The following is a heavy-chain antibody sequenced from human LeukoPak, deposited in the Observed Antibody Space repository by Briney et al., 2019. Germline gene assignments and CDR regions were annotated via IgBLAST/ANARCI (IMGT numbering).Heavy chain of an antibody. CDR1: GYTFTSYG. CDR2: ISAYNGNT. CDR3: ASSDRSYFKGTNFDY. J-gene: IGHJ4*02. D-gene: IGHD1-26*01. V-gene: IGHV1-18*01. Sequence: GASVKVSCKASGYTFTSYGISWVRQAPGQGLEWMGWISAYNGNTNYAQKLQGRATMTTDTSTSTAYMELRSLRSDDTAVYYCASSDRSYFKGTNFDYWGQGTLVTVSS.